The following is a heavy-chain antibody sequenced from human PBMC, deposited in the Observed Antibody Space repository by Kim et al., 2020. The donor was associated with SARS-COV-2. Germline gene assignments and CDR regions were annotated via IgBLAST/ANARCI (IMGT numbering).Heavy chain of an antibody. CDR1: GFTFDDYA. J-gene: IGHJ4*02. CDR2: IRLDSGNI. Sequence: GGSLRLSCAASGFTFDDYAMHWVRQAPGKGLEWASGIRLDSGNIVYADSVKGRFTISRDNAKNSLFLQMSSLRPEDTALYYCAKDLYSSSWYLLDYWGQGTLVTVSS. D-gene: IGHD6-13*01. V-gene: IGHV3-9*01. CDR3: AKDLYSSSWYLLDY.